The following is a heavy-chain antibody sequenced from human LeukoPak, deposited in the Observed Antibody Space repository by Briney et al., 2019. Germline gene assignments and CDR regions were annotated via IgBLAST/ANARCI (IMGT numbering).Heavy chain of an antibody. D-gene: IGHD4-23*01. CDR2: IYHSGST. CDR3: ARMVVTRLYYFDY. J-gene: IGHJ4*02. CDR1: GGSISSSNW. Sequence: PSETLSLTCAVSGGSISSSNWWSWDRQPPGKGLEWIGEIYHSGSTNYNPSLKSRVTISVDKSKNQFSLKLSSVTAADTAVYYCARMVVTRLYYFDYWGQGTLVTVSS. V-gene: IGHV4-4*02.